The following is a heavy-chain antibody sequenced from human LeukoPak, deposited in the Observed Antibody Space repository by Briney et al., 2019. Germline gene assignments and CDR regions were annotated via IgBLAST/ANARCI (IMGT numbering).Heavy chain of an antibody. CDR3: AGGGFSGFDR. CDR2: VNSDMTST. CDR1: EVTFYTYW. J-gene: IGHJ4*02. D-gene: IGHD4-23*01. Sequence: GGSLRLSCAASEVTFYTYWMHWVGEAPGKGLLWVSRVNSDMTSTSYADSVKGRFTVSRDNAKNSLYLQMDSLRVEDTAIYYCAGGGFSGFDRWGQGILVTVSS. V-gene: IGHV3-74*01.